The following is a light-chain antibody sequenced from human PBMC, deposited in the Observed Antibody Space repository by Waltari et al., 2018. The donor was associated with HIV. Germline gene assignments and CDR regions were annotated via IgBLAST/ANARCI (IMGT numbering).Light chain of an antibody. CDR2: LAS. CDR3: MHGQQTPV. J-gene: IGKJ1*01. Sequence: DIAVILSPVSLAVSEGEAAPIPCRSSQSLLHNNGHNYLDWYIQRPGQAPELLIYLASRRASGVPDRIAGSGSGTDFILKISRVEPEDVGVYYCMHGQQTPVFGQGTQVEV. V-gene: IGKV2-28*01. CDR1: QSLLHNNGHNY.